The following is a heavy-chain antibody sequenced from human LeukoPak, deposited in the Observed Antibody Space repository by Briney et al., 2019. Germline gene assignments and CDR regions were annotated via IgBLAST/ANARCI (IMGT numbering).Heavy chain of an antibody. CDR1: GFTFSSYW. CDR3: ASGGVRTVVNPYYCYYGMDV. CDR2: INSDGSST. Sequence: GGSLRLSCAVSGFTFSSYWMHWVRQAPGKGLVWVSRINSDGSSTSYAESVKGRFTISRDNAKNTLYLQMNSLRAEDAAVYYCASGGVRTVVNPYYCYYGMDVWGQGTTVTVSS. V-gene: IGHV3-74*01. J-gene: IGHJ6*02. D-gene: IGHD4-23*01.